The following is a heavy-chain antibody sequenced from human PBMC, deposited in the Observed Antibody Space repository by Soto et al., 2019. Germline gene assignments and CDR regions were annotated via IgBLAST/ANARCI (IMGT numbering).Heavy chain of an antibody. Sequence: PSETLSLTCIVSGGSISGNTYYWGWIRQPPGEGLEWIGSVYHTGSTYYNPSLKSRVTISVDTSKNQFSLKLSSVTAADTAVYYCARHGVNSPFGIWGQGTMVTVSS. D-gene: IGHD3-3*01. CDR2: VYHTGST. V-gene: IGHV4-39*01. CDR1: GGSISGNTYY. J-gene: IGHJ3*02. CDR3: ARHGVNSPFGI.